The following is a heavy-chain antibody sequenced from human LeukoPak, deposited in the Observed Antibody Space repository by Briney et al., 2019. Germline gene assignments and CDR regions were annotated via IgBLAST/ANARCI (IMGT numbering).Heavy chain of an antibody. Sequence: ASVKVSCKASGYTFTGYYMHWVRQAPGQGLEWMGIINPSGGSTSYAQKFQGRVTMTRDMSTSTVYMELSSLRSEDTAVYYCARARRGNFGSGSYRRGAFDIWGQGTMVTVSS. V-gene: IGHV1-46*01. CDR3: ARARRGNFGSGSYRRGAFDI. CDR2: INPSGGST. J-gene: IGHJ3*02. D-gene: IGHD3-10*01. CDR1: GYTFTGYY.